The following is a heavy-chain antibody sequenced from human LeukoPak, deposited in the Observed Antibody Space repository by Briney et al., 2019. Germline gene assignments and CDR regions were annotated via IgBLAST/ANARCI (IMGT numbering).Heavy chain of an antibody. J-gene: IGHJ5*02. CDR3: ARFSDYSPWFDP. CDR2: IYYSGST. D-gene: IGHD4-11*01. CDR1: GGSISSYY. V-gene: IGHV4-59*01. Sequence: SETLSLTCTVSGGSISSYYRSWLRQPPGKGLEWIGFIYYSGSTNYNPSLKSRVTISVDTSKNQFSLNLSSVTAADTAVYYCARFSDYSPWFDPWGQGTLVTVSS.